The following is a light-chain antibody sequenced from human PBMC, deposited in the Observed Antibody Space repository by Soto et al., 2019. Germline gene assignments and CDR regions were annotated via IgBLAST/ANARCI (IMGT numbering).Light chain of an antibody. Sequence: QSALTQPASVSGSPGQSITISCTGTSSDVGVYKYVSWFQQHPGKAPKLMIYDVSNRPSGVSDRFSGSKSGNTASLTISGLQAEDEADYYCSSYTKSSSYVFGTGTKLTVL. CDR1: SSDVGVYKY. CDR3: SSYTKSSSYV. V-gene: IGLV2-14*01. CDR2: DVS. J-gene: IGLJ1*01.